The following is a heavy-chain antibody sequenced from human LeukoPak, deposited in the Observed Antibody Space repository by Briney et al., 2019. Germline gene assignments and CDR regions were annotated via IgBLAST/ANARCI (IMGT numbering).Heavy chain of an antibody. J-gene: IGHJ4*02. V-gene: IGHV3-23*01. CDR2: IIVSGTT. D-gene: IGHD6-25*01. CDR1: GFTFSSFS. Sequence: GGSLRLSCAASGFTFSSFSMTWVRQAPGKGLEWVTSIIVSGTTYYADSVKGRFTISRDSFRGTLFLQMDSLRVEDTAVYFCAKGSVGNADFASWGQGALVTVSS. CDR3: AKGSVGNADFAS.